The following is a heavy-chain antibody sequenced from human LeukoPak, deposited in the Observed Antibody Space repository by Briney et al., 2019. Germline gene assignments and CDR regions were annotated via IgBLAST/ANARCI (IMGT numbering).Heavy chain of an antibody. J-gene: IGHJ4*02. D-gene: IGHD4-11*01. V-gene: IGHV1-2*02. CDR3: AGEGYSSY. CDR2: VNPNSGGT. CDR1: GYSFTGYY. Sequence: ASVKVSCKASGYSFTGYYMHSVRQAPGQGLEWMGWVNPNSGGTTYAQKFQGRVTMTRDTSISTAYMELSRLRSDDTAVYYCAGEGYSSYWGEGTLVTVSS.